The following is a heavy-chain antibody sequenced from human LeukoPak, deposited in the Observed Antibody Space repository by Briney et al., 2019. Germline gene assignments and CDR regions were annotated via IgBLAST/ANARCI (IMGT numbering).Heavy chain of an antibody. CDR1: GGSISSSSYY. Sequence: SETLSLTCTVSGGSISSSSYYWGWIRQPPGKGLEWIGSIYYSGSTYYNPSLKSRVTISVDTSKNQFSLKLSSVTAADTAVYYCAMTSDEIAARPGDWLDPWGQGTLVTVSS. CDR3: AMTSDEIAARPGDWLDP. J-gene: IGHJ5*02. D-gene: IGHD6-6*01. CDR2: IYYSGST. V-gene: IGHV4-39*01.